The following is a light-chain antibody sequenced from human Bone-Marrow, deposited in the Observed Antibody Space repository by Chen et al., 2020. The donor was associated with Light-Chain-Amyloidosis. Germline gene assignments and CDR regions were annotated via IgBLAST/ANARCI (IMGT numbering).Light chain of an antibody. V-gene: IGLV2-14*03. CDR3: SSFTSSGTLI. Sequence: QSALTQPASVSGSPGQSITISCSGSSSDVCGFNYVSWYQQHPGKAPKLGICDVSNRPSGISDRFSCSKSGNTASLTISGLQAEDEADYYCSSFTSSGTLIFGGGTKLTVL. CDR2: DVS. CDR1: SSDVCGFNY. J-gene: IGLJ2*01.